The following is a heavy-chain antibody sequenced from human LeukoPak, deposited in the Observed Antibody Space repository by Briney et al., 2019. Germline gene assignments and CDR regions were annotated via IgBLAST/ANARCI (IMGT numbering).Heavy chain of an antibody. CDR1: GYTFTSYY. Sequence: GASVTVSCKASGYTFTSYYMHWVRQAPGQGLEWMGIINPSGGSTSHAQKFQGRVTMTRDMSTSTVYMELSSLRSEDTAVYYCAREYSCSSTSCLYFDYWGQGTLVTVSS. D-gene: IGHD2-2*01. CDR3: AREYSCSSTSCLYFDY. V-gene: IGHV1-46*01. J-gene: IGHJ4*02. CDR2: INPSGGST.